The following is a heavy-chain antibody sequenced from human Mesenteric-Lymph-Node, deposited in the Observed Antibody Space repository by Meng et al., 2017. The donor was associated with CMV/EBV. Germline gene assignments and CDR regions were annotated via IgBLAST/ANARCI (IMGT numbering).Heavy chain of an antibody. CDR1: GFTFSSYW. V-gene: IGHV3-7*01. J-gene: IGHJ6*02. CDR3: ARGGALTTVYYGLDV. D-gene: IGHD4/OR15-4a*01. CDR2: IKQDGSEK. Sequence: GGSLRLSCAASGFTFSSYWMSWVRQAPGKGLEWVANIKQDGSEKYYVDSVKGRFTISRNNSENTLYLQMNSLRAEDTAVYYCARGGALTTVYYGLDVWGQGTTVTVSS.